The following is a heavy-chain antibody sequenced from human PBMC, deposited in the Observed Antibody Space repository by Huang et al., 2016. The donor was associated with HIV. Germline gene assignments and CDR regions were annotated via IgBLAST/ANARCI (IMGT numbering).Heavy chain of an antibody. V-gene: IGHV7-4-1*02. CDR2: SNTKTGKP. J-gene: IGHJ4*02. D-gene: IGHD3-9*01. CDR1: GYTFTTYR. CDR3: ARYRLTGTFLDS. Sequence: QVQLVQSGSELRKPGASVKVSCTASGYTFTTYRLIWVRQAPGQGLEWIGWSNTKTGKPTYALGFTGRFVVSLDTTVNTAYLQISSLKTDDTAKYFCARYRLTGTFLDSWGQGTQVTVSS.